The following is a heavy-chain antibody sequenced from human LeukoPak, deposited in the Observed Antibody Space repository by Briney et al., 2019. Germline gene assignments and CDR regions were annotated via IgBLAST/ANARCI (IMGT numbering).Heavy chain of an antibody. V-gene: IGHV3-21*01. CDR3: ARHRTYGSGSLIGLNWFDP. CDR2: ISSSSSYI. Sequence: PGGSLRLSCAASGFTFSSYSMNWVRQAPGKGLEWVSSISSSSSYIYYADSVKGRFTISRDNAKNSLYLQMNSLRAEDTAVYYCARHRTYGSGSLIGLNWFDPWGQGTLVTVSS. J-gene: IGHJ5*02. D-gene: IGHD3-10*01. CDR1: GFTFSSYS.